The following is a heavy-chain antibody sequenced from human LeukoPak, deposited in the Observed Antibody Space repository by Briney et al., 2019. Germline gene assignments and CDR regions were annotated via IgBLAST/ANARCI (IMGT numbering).Heavy chain of an antibody. J-gene: IGHJ6*02. V-gene: IGHV1-3*01. Sequence: ASVKVSCTASGYTFTSYAMHWVRQAPGQRLEWMGWINAGNGNTKYSQKFQGRVTITRDTSASTAYMELSSLRSEDTAVYYCARDATRYGMDVWGQGTTVTVSS. CDR2: INAGNGNT. CDR3: ARDATRYGMDV. CDR1: GYTFTSYA.